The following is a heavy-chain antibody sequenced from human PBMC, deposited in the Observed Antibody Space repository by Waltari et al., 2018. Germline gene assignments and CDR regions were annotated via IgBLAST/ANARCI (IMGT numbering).Heavy chain of an antibody. Sequence: QVQLQQWGAGLLKPSETLSLTCAVCGGSFRGYYWSWIRQPPGKVLEWIGEINHSGSTNYNPSLKSRVTISVDTSKNQFSLKLSSVTAADTAVYYCARGQAAARRRTLLSNWGQGTLVTVSS. CDR2: INHSGST. V-gene: IGHV4-34*01. CDR3: ARGQAAARRRTLLSN. J-gene: IGHJ4*02. D-gene: IGHD6-13*01. CDR1: GGSFRGYY.